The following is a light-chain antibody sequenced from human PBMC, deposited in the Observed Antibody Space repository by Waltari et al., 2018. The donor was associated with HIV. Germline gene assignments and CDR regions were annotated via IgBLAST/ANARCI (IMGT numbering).Light chain of an antibody. J-gene: IGLJ2*01. V-gene: IGLV1-40*01. Sequence: QSVLTQPPSVSGAPGQRVTISCTGSSSNIGASDELHGYQPLPGTAPKRLIYGNTSRPSGVPDRFSGSKSGTSASRAITGLQAEDEADYYCQSYDSSLSGVVFGGGTKLTVL. CDR2: GNT. CDR3: QSYDSSLSGVV. CDR1: SSNIGASDE.